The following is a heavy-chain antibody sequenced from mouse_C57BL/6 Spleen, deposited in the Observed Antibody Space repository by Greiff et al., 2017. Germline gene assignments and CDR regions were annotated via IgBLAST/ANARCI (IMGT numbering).Heavy chain of an antibody. V-gene: IGHV1-15*01. D-gene: IGHD1-1*01. CDR1: GYTFTDYE. Sequence: VQLQQSGAELVRPGASVTLSCKASGYTFTDYEMHWVKQTPVHGLEWIGAIDPETGGTAYNQKFKGKAILTADKSSSTAYMELRSLTSEDSAVYYCTRWYGSSYGYGGQGTTLTVSS. CDR3: TRWYGSSYGY. J-gene: IGHJ2*01. CDR2: IDPETGGT.